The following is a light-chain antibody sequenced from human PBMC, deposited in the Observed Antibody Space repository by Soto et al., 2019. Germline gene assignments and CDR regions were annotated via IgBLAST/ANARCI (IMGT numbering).Light chain of an antibody. V-gene: IGLV1-44*01. CDR1: NSNIESNT. CDR3: AAWDDSLNGHVV. CDR2: SNN. J-gene: IGLJ2*01. Sequence: QSVLTQPPSASGTPGQRVTISCSGSNSNIESNTVNWYQQLPGTAPKLLIYSNNQRPSGVPDRFSGSKSGTSASLAISGLQSHDEADYYCAAWDDSLNGHVVFGGGTKVTVL.